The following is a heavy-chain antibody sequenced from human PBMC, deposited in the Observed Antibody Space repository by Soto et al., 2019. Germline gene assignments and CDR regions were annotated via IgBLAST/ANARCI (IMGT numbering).Heavy chain of an antibody. CDR2: IYYSGST. CDR1: GGSISSSSYY. J-gene: IGHJ4*02. V-gene: IGHV4-39*01. CDR3: ARRDRYYGSGSYFDY. D-gene: IGHD3-10*01. Sequence: QLQLQESGPGLVKPSETLSLTCTVSGGSISSSSYYWGWIRQPPGKGLEWIGSIYYSGSTYYNPSLKSRVTISVDTSKNQFSLKLSSVTAADTAVYYCARRDRYYGSGSYFDYWGQGTLVTVSS.